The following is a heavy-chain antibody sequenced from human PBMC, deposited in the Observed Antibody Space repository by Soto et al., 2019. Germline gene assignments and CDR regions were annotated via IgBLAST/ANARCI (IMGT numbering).Heavy chain of an antibody. V-gene: IGHV1-58*01. Sequence: SVKVSCKASGFTFTSSAVQWVRQARGQRLEWIGWIVVGSGNTNYAQKFQERVTITRDMSTSTDYIELSSLRSEDTAVYYCAATYYYDSSGYLFPDYWGQGXLVTVSS. CDR3: AATYYYDSSGYLFPDY. D-gene: IGHD3-22*01. CDR2: IVVGSGNT. CDR1: GFTFTSSA. J-gene: IGHJ4*02.